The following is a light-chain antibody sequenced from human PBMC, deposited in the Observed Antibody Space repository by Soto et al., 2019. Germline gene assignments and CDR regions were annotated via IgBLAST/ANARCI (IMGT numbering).Light chain of an antibody. V-gene: IGLV2-14*02. J-gene: IGLJ2*01. Sequence: QSALTQPASVSGSPGQSITISCTGTSSDVGSYNLVSWYQQHPGKAPKVMIYEVTKRPSGVSDHFSGSKSGNTASLAISGLQSDDETQYYCAAWDDSLNVLVFGGGTKLTVL. CDR1: SSDVGSYNL. CDR2: EVT. CDR3: AAWDDSLNVLV.